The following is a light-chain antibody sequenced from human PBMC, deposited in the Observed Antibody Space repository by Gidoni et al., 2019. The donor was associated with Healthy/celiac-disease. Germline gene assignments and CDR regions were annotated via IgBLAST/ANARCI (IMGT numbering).Light chain of an antibody. J-gene: IGLJ2*01. Sequence: SSELTQDPAVSVALGQTVRITCQGDSLRSYYASWYQQKPGQAPVLVIYGKNNRPSGIPDRFSGSSSGNTASLTIPVAQAEDEADYYFNSRDSSGNLVVFGGGTKLTVL. CDR1: SLRSYY. CDR2: GKN. V-gene: IGLV3-19*01. CDR3: NSRDSSGNLVV.